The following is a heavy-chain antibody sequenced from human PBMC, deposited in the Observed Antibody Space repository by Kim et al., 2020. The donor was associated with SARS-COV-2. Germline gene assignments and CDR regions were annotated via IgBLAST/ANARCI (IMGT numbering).Heavy chain of an antibody. V-gene: IGHV4-59*13. D-gene: IGHD3-9*01. CDR2: IYYSGST. CDR3: ARVGAAPGLRYFDWLPLGWYFDL. J-gene: IGHJ2*01. Sequence: SETLSLTCTVSGGSISSYYWSWIRQPPGKGLEWIGYIYYSGSTNYNPSLKSRVTISVDTSKNQFSLKLSSVTAADTAVYYCARVGAAPGLRYFDWLPLGWYFDLWGRGTLVTVSS. CDR1: GGSISSYY.